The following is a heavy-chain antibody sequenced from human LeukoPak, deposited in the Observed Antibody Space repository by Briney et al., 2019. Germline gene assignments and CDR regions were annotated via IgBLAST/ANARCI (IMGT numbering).Heavy chain of an antibody. CDR3: AKAPHYSDSSGYFDY. J-gene: IGHJ4*02. CDR2: ISYDGRHK. D-gene: IGHD3-22*01. Sequence: GGSLRLSCAASGFTFSNYGIHWVRQAPGKGLEWVAAISYDGRHKFYTDSVKGRFTISRDNSKNTLYLQMNSLRPEDTAVYYCAKAPHYSDSSGYFDYWGQGTLVTVSS. V-gene: IGHV3-30*18. CDR1: GFTFSNYG.